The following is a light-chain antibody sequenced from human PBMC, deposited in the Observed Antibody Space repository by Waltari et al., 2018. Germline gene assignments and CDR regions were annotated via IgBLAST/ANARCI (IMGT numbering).Light chain of an antibody. CDR1: QSLLDSEDGNTY. Sequence: DIVMTQTPLSLPVTLGEPASISSRSSQSLLDSEDGNTYLEWYLQKPGQSPQLLIYEVSNRASGVPDRFSGSGSDTDFTLKISRVEAEDVGVYYCMQALEFPYSFGQGTKVEIK. CDR3: MQALEFPYS. CDR2: EVS. J-gene: IGKJ2*03. V-gene: IGKV2-40*01.